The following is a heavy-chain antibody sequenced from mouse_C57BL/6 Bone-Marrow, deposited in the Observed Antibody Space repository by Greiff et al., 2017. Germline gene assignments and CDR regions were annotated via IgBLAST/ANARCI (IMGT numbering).Heavy chain of an antibody. CDR3: ARERAMDY. CDR1: GYSFTGYY. Sequence: EVKLLESGPELVKPGASVKISCKASGYSFTGYYMNWVKQSPEKSLEWIGEINPSTGGTTYNQKFKAKATLTVDKSSSTAYMQLKSLTSEDSAVYYCARERAMDYWGQGTSVTVSS. CDR2: INPSTGGT. J-gene: IGHJ4*01. V-gene: IGHV1-42*01.